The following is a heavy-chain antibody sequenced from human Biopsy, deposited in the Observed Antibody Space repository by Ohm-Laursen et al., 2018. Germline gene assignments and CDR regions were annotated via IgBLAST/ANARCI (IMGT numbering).Heavy chain of an antibody. Sequence: SETLSLTCPVSGGSLSSYYWSWIRQPAGKGLEWIGRIYSSGSTNYNPSLKSRVTLSMETSKRQFSLKLSFVTAADTAVYYCARWTPEYDSSRYYLDAFDIWGQGTKVTVSS. J-gene: IGHJ3*02. D-gene: IGHD3-22*01. CDR3: ARWTPEYDSSRYYLDAFDI. CDR1: GGSLSSYY. CDR2: IYSSGST. V-gene: IGHV4-4*07.